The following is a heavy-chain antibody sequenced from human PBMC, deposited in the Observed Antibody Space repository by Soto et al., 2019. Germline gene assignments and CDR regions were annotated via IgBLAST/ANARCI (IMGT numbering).Heavy chain of an antibody. Sequence: PGGSLRLSCAASGFTVNNNYMSWVRQAPGKGLEWVSLIYSGGSTYYADSVKGRFTISRDNSKNTLYIQMNSLRAEDTAVYYCARQTDAFDIWGQGTMVTVSS. J-gene: IGHJ3*02. V-gene: IGHV3-66*04. CDR2: IYSGGST. CDR3: ARQTDAFDI. CDR1: GFTVNNNY.